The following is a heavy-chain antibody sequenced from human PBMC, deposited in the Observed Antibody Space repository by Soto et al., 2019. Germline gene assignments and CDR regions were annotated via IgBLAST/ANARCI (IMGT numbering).Heavy chain of an antibody. Sequence: QVQVVQSGVEVRRPGSSVKVSCKASGDTFKNCVISWVRQAPGQGLEWMGGIIPLFGTTDFAQRFQGRLTITTDESTTTAYMELSRLRSEHTATYYCAAELGFGKLSVVWGQWTTVNVSS. CDR3: AAELGFGKLSVV. D-gene: IGHD3-10*01. CDR2: IIPLFGTT. CDR1: GDTFKNCV. J-gene: IGHJ6*02. V-gene: IGHV1-69*01.